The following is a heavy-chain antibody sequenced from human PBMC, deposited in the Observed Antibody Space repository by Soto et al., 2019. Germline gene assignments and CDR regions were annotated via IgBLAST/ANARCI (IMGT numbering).Heavy chain of an antibody. J-gene: IGHJ6*03. CDR1: GGSISSYY. D-gene: IGHD4-17*01. CDR3: ARCGYGDYVDYYYMDV. Sequence: SETLSLTCTVSGGSISSYYWSWIRQPPGKGLEWIGYIYYSGSTNYNPSLKSRVTISVDTSKNQFSLKLSSVTAADTAVYYCARCGYGDYVDYYYMDVWGKGTTVTVSS. V-gene: IGHV4-59*01. CDR2: IYYSGST.